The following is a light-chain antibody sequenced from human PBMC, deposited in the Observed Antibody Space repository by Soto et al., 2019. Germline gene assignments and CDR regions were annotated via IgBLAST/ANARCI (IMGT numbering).Light chain of an antibody. J-gene: IGKJ3*01. CDR3: QQYNSYSRT. CDR2: GAS. V-gene: IGKV3-20*01. Sequence: ESVLTQSPGTLSLSTGERATLSCRASQSVSSSYLARYQQKPGQAPRLLIYGASSRATGIPDRFSGSGSGTEFTLTISSLQPDDFATYYCQQYNSYSRTFCPGSMVDV. CDR1: QSVSSSY.